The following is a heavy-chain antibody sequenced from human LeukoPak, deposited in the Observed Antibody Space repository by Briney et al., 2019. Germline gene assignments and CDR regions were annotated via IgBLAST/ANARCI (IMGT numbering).Heavy chain of an antibody. D-gene: IGHD4-17*01. Sequence: SQTLSLTCTVSGGSISSGDYYWSWIRQPPGKGLEWIGYIYYSGSTYYNPSLKSRVTISVDTSKNQFSLKLSSVTAADTAAYYCARGDYGDYVPDWYFDLWGRGTLVTVSS. V-gene: IGHV4-30-4*01. J-gene: IGHJ2*01. CDR1: GGSISSGDYY. CDR3: ARGDYGDYVPDWYFDL. CDR2: IYYSGST.